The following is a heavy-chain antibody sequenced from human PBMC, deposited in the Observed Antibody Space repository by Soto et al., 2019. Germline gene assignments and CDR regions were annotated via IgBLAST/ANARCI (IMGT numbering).Heavy chain of an antibody. J-gene: IGHJ4*02. V-gene: IGHV1-18*01. D-gene: IGHD3-22*01. CDR2: ISAYNGNT. Sequence: QVKLVQSGTEVKKPGASMKVSCKASGYTFATSGISWVRQAPGQGLEWMGWISAYNGNTNYEQKLQDRVTMTTDTSTSTAYLELRSLRSDDTAVYYCARAGHYYDSSGYANRGQGTLVTVSS. CDR3: ARAGHYYDSSGYAN. CDR1: GYTFATSG.